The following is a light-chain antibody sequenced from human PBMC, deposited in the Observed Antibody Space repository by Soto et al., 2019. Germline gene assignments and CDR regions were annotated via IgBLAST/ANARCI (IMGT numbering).Light chain of an antibody. J-gene: IGKJ5*01. CDR2: DAS. V-gene: IGKV3-11*01. CDR3: QHRSNYQIT. Sequence: EIVLTQSPDTLSLSPGERATLSCRASQSVSSYLAWYQQKPGQAPRLLIYDASDRATAIPARFSGGGSGTDFTLTISSLEPEDFAVYYCQHRSNYQITFGQGTRLESK. CDR1: QSVSSY.